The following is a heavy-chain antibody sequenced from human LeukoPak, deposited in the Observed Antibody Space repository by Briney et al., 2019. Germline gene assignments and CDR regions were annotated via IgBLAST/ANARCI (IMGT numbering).Heavy chain of an antibody. CDR3: AKARTPYVSGSLDY. CDR2: VSGSGINT. CDR1: GFTFSNYA. D-gene: IGHD3-10*01. J-gene: IGHJ4*02. Sequence: GGSLRLSCAASGFTFSNYAMSWVRQAPGKGLGWVSVVSGSGINTYYAESVKGRFTIFRDNSKNTLYLQMNNLRADDTAVFYCAKARTPYVSGSLDYWGQGTLVTVSS. V-gene: IGHV3-23*01.